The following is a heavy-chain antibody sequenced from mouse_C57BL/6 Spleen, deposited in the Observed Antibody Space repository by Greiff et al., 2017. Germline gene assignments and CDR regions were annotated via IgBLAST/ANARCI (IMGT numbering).Heavy chain of an antibody. CDR3: ARKEGDSSGHITY. D-gene: IGHD3-2*02. V-gene: IGHV1-64*01. J-gene: IGHJ3*01. CDR1: GYTFTSYW. CDR2: IHPNSGST. Sequence: VQLQQPGAELVKPGASVKLSCKASGYTFTSYWMHWVKQRPGQGLEWIGMIHPNSGSTNYNEKFKSKATLTVDKSSSTAYMQLSSLTSEDSAVYYCARKEGDSSGHITYWGQGTLVTVSA.